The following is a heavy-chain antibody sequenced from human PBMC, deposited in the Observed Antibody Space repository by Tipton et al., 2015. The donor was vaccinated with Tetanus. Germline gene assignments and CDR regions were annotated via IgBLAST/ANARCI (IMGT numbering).Heavy chain of an antibody. V-gene: IGHV3-23*01. D-gene: IGHD3-10*01. CDR2: ISGPGDTTT. J-gene: IGHJ6*02. Sequence: SLRLSCVASGFTFSSYAMSWVRQAPGKGLEWVSAISGPGDTTTYYTDSVKGRFTISRDKYKNTMFLQMNSLRVEDAAVYFCAKEMTFYGSGRDGDYHYGMDVWGQGTTVTVSS. CDR1: GFTFSSYA. CDR3: AKEMTFYGSGRDGDYHYGMDV.